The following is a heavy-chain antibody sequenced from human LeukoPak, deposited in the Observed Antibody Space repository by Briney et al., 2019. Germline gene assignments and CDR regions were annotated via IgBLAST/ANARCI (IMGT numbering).Heavy chain of an antibody. CDR2: VDPEDGET. J-gene: IGHJ4*02. D-gene: IGHD3-22*01. CDR3: ATDRPSDSSGYNC. Sequence: VKVSCKVSGYTFTDYYMHWVQQAPGKGLEWMGLVDPEDGETIYAEKFQGRVTITADTSTDTAYMELSSLRSEDTAVYYCATDRPSDSSGYNCWGQGTLVTVSS. CDR1: GYTFTDYY. V-gene: IGHV1-69-2*01.